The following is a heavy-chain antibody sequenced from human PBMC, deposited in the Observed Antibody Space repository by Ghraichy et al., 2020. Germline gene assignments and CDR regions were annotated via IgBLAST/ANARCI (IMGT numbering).Heavy chain of an antibody. D-gene: IGHD3-22*01. J-gene: IGHJ4*02. CDR3: AKVFSSGYSRQYFDY. Sequence: GGSLRRSCAASGFTFSSYGMHWVRQAPGKGLEWVAFIRYDGSNKYYADSVKGRFTISRDNSKNTLYLQMNSLRAEDTAVYYCAKVFSSGYSRQYFDYWGQGTLVTVSS. V-gene: IGHV3-30*02. CDR2: IRYDGSNK. CDR1: GFTFSSYG.